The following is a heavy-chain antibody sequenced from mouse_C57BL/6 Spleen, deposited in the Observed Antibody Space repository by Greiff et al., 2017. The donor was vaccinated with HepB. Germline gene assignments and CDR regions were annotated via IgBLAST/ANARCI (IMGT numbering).Heavy chain of an antibody. CDR1: GYSITGGYY. Sequence: EVKLVESGPGLVKPSQSLSLTCSVTGYSITGGYYWNWIRQFPGNKLEWMGYISYDGSNNYNPSLKNRISITRDTSKNQFFLKLNSVTTEDTATYYCARVYYYGSSYVDWYFDVWGTGTTVTVSS. CDR3: ARVYYYGSSYVDWYFDV. J-gene: IGHJ1*03. D-gene: IGHD1-1*01. CDR2: ISYDGSN. V-gene: IGHV3-6*01.